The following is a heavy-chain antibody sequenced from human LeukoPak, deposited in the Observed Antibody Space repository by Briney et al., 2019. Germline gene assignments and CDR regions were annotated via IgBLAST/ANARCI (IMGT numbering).Heavy chain of an antibody. D-gene: IGHD2-2*01. J-gene: IGHJ6*02. Sequence: GGPLRLSCAASGFTFSSYAMSWVRQAPGKGLEWVSAISGSGGSTYYADSVKGRFTISRDNSKNTLYLQMNSLRAEDTAVYYCASGYCSSTSCLYYYYYGMDVWGQGTTVTVSS. CDR1: GFTFSSYA. V-gene: IGHV3-23*01. CDR2: ISGSGGST. CDR3: ASGYCSSTSCLYYYYYGMDV.